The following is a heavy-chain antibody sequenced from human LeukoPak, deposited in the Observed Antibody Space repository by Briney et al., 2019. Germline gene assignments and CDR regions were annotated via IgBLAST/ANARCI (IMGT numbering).Heavy chain of an antibody. CDR3: ARERGHELRFLEWWELSEEEGIDY. J-gene: IGHJ4*02. V-gene: IGHV4-61*02. CDR2: IYTSGGT. Sequence: SETLSLTCTVSGGSISSGSYYWSWIRQPAGKGLEWMGRIYTSGGTNYNPSLKSRVTISVDTSKNQFSLKLSSVTAADTAVYYCARERGHELRFLEWWELSEEEGIDYWGQGTLVTVSS. D-gene: IGHD3-3*01. CDR1: GGSISSGSYY.